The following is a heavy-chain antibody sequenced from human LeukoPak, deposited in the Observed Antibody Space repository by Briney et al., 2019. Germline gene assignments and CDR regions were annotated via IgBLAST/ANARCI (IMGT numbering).Heavy chain of an antibody. CDR3: AREGPVGWNDVRGYYFDY. CDR1: GGTFSSYA. J-gene: IGHJ4*02. CDR2: IIPIFGTA. V-gene: IGHV1-69*13. D-gene: IGHD1-1*01. Sequence: GASVKVSCKASGGTFSSYAISWVRQAPGQGLGWMGGIIPIFGTANYAQKFQGRVTITADESTSTAYMELSSLRSEDTAVYYCAREGPVGWNDVRGYYFDYWGQGTLVTVSS.